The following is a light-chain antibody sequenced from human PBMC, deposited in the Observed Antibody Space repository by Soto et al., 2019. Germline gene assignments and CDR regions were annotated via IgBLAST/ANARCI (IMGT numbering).Light chain of an antibody. V-gene: IGLV2-8*01. CDR3: VSYTTSASYV. J-gene: IGLJ1*01. Sequence: QSALTQPPSASGSPGQSVTISCTGTSSDVGGYNYVSWYQQHPGKAPKLMIYEVSKRPSGVPDRFSGSKSGNRASLTISGLQAEDEADYYCVSYTTSASYVFGTGTKLTVL. CDR1: SSDVGGYNY. CDR2: EVS.